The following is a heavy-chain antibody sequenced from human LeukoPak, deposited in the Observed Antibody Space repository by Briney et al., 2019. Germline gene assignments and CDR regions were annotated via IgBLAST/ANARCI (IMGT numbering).Heavy chain of an antibody. CDR2: INPSGGST. CDR3: ARDLRMATIIDHTQQ. V-gene: IGHV1-46*01. Sequence: GASVKVSCKASGYTFTSYYMHWVRQAPGQGLEWMGIINPSGGSTSYAQKFQGRVTMTRDMSTSTVYMELSSLRSEDTAVYYCARDLRMATIIDHTQQWGQGTLVTVSS. D-gene: IGHD5-24*01. CDR1: GYTFTSYY. J-gene: IGHJ1*01.